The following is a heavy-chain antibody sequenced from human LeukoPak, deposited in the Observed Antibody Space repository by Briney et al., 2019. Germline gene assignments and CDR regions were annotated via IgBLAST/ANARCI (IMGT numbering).Heavy chain of an antibody. CDR2: INHSGHT. D-gene: IGHD6-6*01. Sequence: KPAETLSLTCAVYGGSFSGYYWSWIRQPPGKGLEWIGEINHSGHTNYNPSLKSRVTISVDTSKNQFSLKLSSVTAADTAVYYCARGVEYSSSSSGVASYFDSWGQGTLVTVSS. CDR3: ARGVEYSSSSSGVASYFDS. J-gene: IGHJ4*02. V-gene: IGHV4-34*01. CDR1: GGSFSGYY.